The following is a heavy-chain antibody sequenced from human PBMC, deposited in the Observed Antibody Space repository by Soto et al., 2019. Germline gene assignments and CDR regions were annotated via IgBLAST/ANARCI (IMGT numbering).Heavy chain of an antibody. CDR3: ARLRIATNNYKWFDP. J-gene: IGHJ5*02. CDR1: GAALNSGNYY. CDR2: IYVTGAV. Sequence: SETLSLTCSASGAALNSGNYYWSWIRQVPGKGLEWIGHIYVTGAVDYNPSLRDRITISQDTSERQFSLNLRLVTAADTAVYYCARLRIATNNYKWFDPWGQGTLVTVSS. D-gene: IGHD2-21*01. V-gene: IGHV4-31*02.